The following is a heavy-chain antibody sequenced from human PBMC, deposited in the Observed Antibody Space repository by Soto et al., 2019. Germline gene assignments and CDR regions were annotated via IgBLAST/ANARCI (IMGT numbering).Heavy chain of an antibody. CDR2: INHSGST. J-gene: IGHJ4*02. CDR1: GGSFSGYF. V-gene: IGHV4-34*01. CDR3: ARTLPNRQLFDS. D-gene: IGHD1-1*01. Sequence: ETLSLTCAVYGGSFSGYFWSWIRQPPGKGLEWIGEINHSGSTNYNPSLKSRVTISVDTSKNQFSLKLSSVTAADTAVYYCARTLPNRQLFDSWSQGTLVTVSS.